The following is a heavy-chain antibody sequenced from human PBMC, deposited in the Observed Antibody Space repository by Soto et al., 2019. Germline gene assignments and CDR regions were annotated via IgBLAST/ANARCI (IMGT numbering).Heavy chain of an antibody. CDR3: AREIVVVPNPSLRGGWFDP. V-gene: IGHV1-18*01. CDR1: GYTFTSYG. Sequence: ASVKVSCKASGYTFTSYGISWVRQAPGQGLEWMGWISAYNGNTNYAQKLQGRVTMTTDTSTSTAYMELRSLRSDDTAVYYCAREIVVVPNPSLRGGWFDPWGQGTLVTVS. J-gene: IGHJ5*02. D-gene: IGHD2-15*01. CDR2: ISAYNGNT.